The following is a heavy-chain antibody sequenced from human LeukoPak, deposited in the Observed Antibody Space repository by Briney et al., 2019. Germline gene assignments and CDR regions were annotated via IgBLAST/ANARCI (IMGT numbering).Heavy chain of an antibody. CDR3: AKDPNGDYVGAFDS. J-gene: IGHJ3*02. V-gene: IGHV3-23*01. Sequence: GGSLRLSCAASGLTFSAYAMIWVRQSPGKGLEWVSGISANGANTYYADSVKGRFTISRDNSKNTLYLHMSSLRAEDAAVYHCAKDPNGDYVGAFDSWGQGTTVIVSS. D-gene: IGHD4-17*01. CDR2: ISANGANT. CDR1: GLTFSAYA.